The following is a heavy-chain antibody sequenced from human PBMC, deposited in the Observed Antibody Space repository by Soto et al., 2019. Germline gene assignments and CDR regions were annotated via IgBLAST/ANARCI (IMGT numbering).Heavy chain of an antibody. CDR3: ATIVGAIY. CDR2: ISYDGSNK. J-gene: IGHJ4*02. D-gene: IGHD1-26*01. V-gene: IGHV3-30*03. CDR1: GFTFSSYG. Sequence: GGSLRLSCAASGFTFSSYGMHWVRQAPGKGLEWVAVISYDGSNKYYADSVKGRFTISRDNSKNTLYLQMNSLRAEDTAVYYCATIVGAIYWGQGTLVTVSS.